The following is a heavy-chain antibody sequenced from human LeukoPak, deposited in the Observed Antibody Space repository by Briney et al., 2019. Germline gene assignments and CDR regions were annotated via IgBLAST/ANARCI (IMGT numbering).Heavy chain of an antibody. CDR1: GFTFSSYW. V-gene: IGHV3-7*01. D-gene: IGHD3-10*01. Sequence: GGSLRLSCAASGFTFSSYWMSWVRQAPGKGLEWVANIKQDGSEKYYVDSVKGRFTISRDNSKNTLYLQMNSLRAEDTAVYYCARDSPEYGSNYHYYYGMDVWGQGTTVTVSS. J-gene: IGHJ6*02. CDR2: IKQDGSEK. CDR3: ARDSPEYGSNYHYYYGMDV.